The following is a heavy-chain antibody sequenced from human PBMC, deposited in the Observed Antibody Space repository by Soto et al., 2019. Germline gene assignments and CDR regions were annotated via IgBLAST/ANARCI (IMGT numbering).Heavy chain of an antibody. CDR3: ARFLIAAAGTGYWFDP. CDR2: IIPILGTA. V-gene: IGHV1-69*01. Sequence: QVQLVQSGAEVTKPGSSVKVSCKASGGTFSSYAISWVRQAPGQGLEWMGGIIPILGTANYAQKFQGRLTMTADESTRTADMELSSLRSEDTAAYYCARFLIAAAGTGYWFDPWGQGTLVNVSS. CDR1: GGTFSSYA. J-gene: IGHJ5*02. D-gene: IGHD6-13*01.